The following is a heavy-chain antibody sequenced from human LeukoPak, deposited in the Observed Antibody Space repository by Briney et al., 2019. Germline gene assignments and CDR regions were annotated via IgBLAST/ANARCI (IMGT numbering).Heavy chain of an antibody. CDR1: GFTFSSYE. V-gene: IGHV3-48*03. CDR3: ARSDSGSYYYYYYGMDV. J-gene: IGHJ6*02. D-gene: IGHD1-26*01. CDR2: ISSSGSTI. Sequence: GGSLRLSCAASGFTFSSYEMKWVRQAQRKGLEWVSYISSSGSTIYYADSVKGRFTISRDNAKNSLYLQMNSLRAEDTAVYYCARSDSGSYYYYYYGMDVWGQGTTVTVSS.